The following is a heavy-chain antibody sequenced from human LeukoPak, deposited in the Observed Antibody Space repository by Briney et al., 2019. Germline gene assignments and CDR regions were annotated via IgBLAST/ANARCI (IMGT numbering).Heavy chain of an antibody. J-gene: IGHJ5*02. CDR1: GDSISSDYN. CDR2: IHYSGTT. D-gene: IGHD3-10*01. CDR3: ARHYGP. V-gene: IGHV4-39*01. Sequence: SETLSLTCTVSGDSISSDYNWAWIRQPPGKGLEWIGNIHYSGTTHYNPSLKSQVTMSADTSKNQFSLRLSSVTAADTAVYYCARHYGPWGQGTLVTVSS.